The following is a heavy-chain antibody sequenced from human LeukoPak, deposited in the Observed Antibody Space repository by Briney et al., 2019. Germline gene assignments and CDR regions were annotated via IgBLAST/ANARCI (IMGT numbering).Heavy chain of an antibody. V-gene: IGHV3-48*01. CDR3: AKSPGWGYSYGYGYFDY. CDR1: GFTFSSYS. J-gene: IGHJ4*02. D-gene: IGHD5-18*01. Sequence: GGSLRLSCAASGFTFSSYSMNWVRQAPGKGLEWVSYISSSSSTIYYADSVKGRFTISRDNSKNTLYLQMNSLRAEDTAVYYCAKSPGWGYSYGYGYFDYWGQGTLVTVSS. CDR2: ISSSSSTI.